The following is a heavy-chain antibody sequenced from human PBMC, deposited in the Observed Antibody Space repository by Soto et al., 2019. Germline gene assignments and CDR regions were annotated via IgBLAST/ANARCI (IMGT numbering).Heavy chain of an antibody. CDR2: VSGLGATT. V-gene: IGHV3-23*01. J-gene: IGHJ4*02. CDR1: GFAFSRYS. CDR3: AKLSQYSSSYYFNS. Sequence: AGSLKLSCAASGFAFSRYSMNWVRQAPGKGLEWVSSVSGLGATTHHADSVQGRFTISRDNSRNTLYLQMNSLRAEDTAVYYCAKLSQYSSSYYFNSWGQGTLVTVSS. D-gene: IGHD6-6*01.